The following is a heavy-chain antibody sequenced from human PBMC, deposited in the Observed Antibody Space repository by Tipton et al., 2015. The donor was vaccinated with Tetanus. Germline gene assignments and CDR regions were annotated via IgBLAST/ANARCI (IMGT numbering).Heavy chain of an antibody. D-gene: IGHD3-10*01. CDR3: ARDAPGSSRYHHYGMDV. CDR2: SSHSGST. V-gene: IGHV4-30-4*01. J-gene: IGHJ6*02. CDR1: GDSISSGDYY. Sequence: TLSLTCTVSGDSISSGDYYWTWIRQPPGKGLEWIGCSSHSGSTFYNPSLKGRVNILVETSKNQFSLNLSAVTGADTAVYYCARDAPGSSRYHHYGMDVWGQGTTVTVSS.